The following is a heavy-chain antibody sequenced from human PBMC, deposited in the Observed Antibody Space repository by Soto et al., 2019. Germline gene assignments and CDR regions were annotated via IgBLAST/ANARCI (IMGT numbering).Heavy chain of an antibody. D-gene: IGHD6-13*01. CDR1: AFSLSTGGVG. CDR2: IYWDDDK. V-gene: IGHV2-5*02. CDR3: ARIFIAAAGRDYYGMDV. J-gene: IGHJ6*02. Sequence: SGPTLVNPTQTLTLTCTFSAFSLSTGGVGVGWIRQPPGKALEWLALIYWDDDKRYSPSLKTRLTISKDTSKNQVVLTMTNMDPVDTATYYCARIFIAAAGRDYYGMDVWGQGTTVTVSS.